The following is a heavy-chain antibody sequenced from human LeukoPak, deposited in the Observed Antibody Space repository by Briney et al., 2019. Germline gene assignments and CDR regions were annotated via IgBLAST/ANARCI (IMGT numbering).Heavy chain of an antibody. Sequence: GSLRLSCAASGFTFSSYWMHWVRQAPGKGLEWVGYIYYSGSTYYNPSLRSRLTILVDTSRNQFSLKLSSVTAADAAVYYCARLNSYCSSTSCYHSLWSYWGQGTLVTVSS. J-gene: IGHJ4*02. V-gene: IGHV4-59*08. CDR2: IYYSGST. CDR3: ARLNSYCSSTSCYHSLWSY. D-gene: IGHD2-2*01. CDR1: GFTFSSYW.